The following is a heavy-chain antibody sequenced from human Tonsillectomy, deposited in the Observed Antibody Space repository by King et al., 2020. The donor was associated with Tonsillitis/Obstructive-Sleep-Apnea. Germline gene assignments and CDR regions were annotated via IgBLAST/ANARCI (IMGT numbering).Heavy chain of an antibody. J-gene: IGHJ4*02. V-gene: IGHV1-46*01. Sequence: QLVQSGAEVKKPGASVKVSCEASGYTFIRYYMHWVRQAPGQGLEWMGIINPGSGVNTYAQKVQGRVTVTRDTPTSTVYIELNGLRSEDTAVYYCERDTPTERVSDHWGQGTLVTVSS. CDR3: ERDTPTERVSDH. CDR2: INPGSGVN. CDR1: GYTFIRYY. D-gene: IGHD3-10*01.